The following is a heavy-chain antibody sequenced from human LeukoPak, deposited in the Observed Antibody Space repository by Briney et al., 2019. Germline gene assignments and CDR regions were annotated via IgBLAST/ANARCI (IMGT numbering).Heavy chain of an antibody. CDR3: ARDLYSGYDFFRNRWFDP. Sequence: GGPLEFSREAPGSTSRSNTLNWVPKVQGKGLEWVSPFRSSSSYIYYADSVKGRFTISRDNAKNSLYLQMNSLRAEDTAVYYCARDLYSGYDFFRNRWFDPWGQGTLVTVSS. CDR1: GSTSRSNT. V-gene: IGHV3-21*01. D-gene: IGHD5-12*01. J-gene: IGHJ5*02. CDR2: FRSSSSYI.